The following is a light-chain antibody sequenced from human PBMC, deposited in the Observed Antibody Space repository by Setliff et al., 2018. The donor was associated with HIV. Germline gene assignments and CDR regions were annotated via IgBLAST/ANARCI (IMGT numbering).Light chain of an antibody. CDR1: ESLLYNSNNENY. V-gene: IGKV4-1*01. CDR3: QQYYDIPPT. CDR2: WAS. Sequence: DIVMTQSPDSLAVSLGERATINCKSSESLLYNSNNENYLGWYKQKPGQPPELLIYWASNRAPGVPDRFSGSGSGTDFTLTISSLQAEDVAIYYCQQYYDIPPTFGGGTKVDIK. J-gene: IGKJ4*01.